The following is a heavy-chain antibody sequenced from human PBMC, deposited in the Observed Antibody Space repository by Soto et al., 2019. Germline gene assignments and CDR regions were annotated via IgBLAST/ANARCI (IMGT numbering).Heavy chain of an antibody. D-gene: IGHD4-17*01. CDR3: ARETDYGDLTGARPDY. V-gene: IGHV1-18*01. J-gene: IGHJ4*02. CDR1: GYTFTSYG. CDR2: ISAYNGNT. Sequence: ASVKVSCKASGYTFTSYGISWVRQAPGQGLEWMGWISAYNGNTNYAQKLQGRVTMTTDTSTSTAYMELRSLRSDDTAVYYCARETDYGDLTGARPDYWGQGTLVTVSS.